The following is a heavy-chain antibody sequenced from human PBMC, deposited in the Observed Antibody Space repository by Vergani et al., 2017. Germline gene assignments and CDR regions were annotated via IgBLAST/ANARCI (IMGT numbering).Heavy chain of an antibody. Sequence: EVQLVESGGGVVQPGRSLRLSCAASGFTFDDYAMHWVRQAPGKGLEWVSLISWDGGSTYYADSVKGRFTISRDNSKNSLYLQMNSLRAEDTAVYYCARDTTRNGDLDYWGQGTLVTVSS. CDR2: ISWDGGST. J-gene: IGHJ4*02. CDR1: GFTFDDYA. V-gene: IGHV3-43D*03. D-gene: IGHD4-17*01. CDR3: ARDTTRNGDLDY.